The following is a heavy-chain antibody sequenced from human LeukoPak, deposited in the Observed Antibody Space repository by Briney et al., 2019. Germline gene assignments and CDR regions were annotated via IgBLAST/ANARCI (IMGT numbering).Heavy chain of an antibody. D-gene: IGHD3-3*01. J-gene: IGHJ2*01. V-gene: IGHV1-2*02. CDR3: ARVTISPAGILNWYFDL. CDR1: GYTFTGYY. CDR2: INPNSGGT. Sequence: GASVKVSCKASGYTFTGYYMHWVRQAPGQGLEWMGWINPNSGGTNYAQKFQGRVTMTRDTSISTAYMELSRLRSDDTAVYYCARVTISPAGILNWYFDLWGRGTLVTVSS.